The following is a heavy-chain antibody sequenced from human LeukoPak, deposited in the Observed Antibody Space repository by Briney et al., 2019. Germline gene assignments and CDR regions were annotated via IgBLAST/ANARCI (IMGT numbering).Heavy chain of an antibody. Sequence: GGSLRLSCAASGFTFSSYCMHWVRQAPGKGLVWVSRINSDGSSTSYADSVKGRFTISRDNAKNTLYLQMNSLRAEDTAVYHCARDPDIVVVPAAPPFDYWGQGTLVTVSS. CDR3: ARDPDIVVVPAAPPFDY. V-gene: IGHV3-74*01. CDR1: GFTFSSYC. CDR2: INSDGSST. J-gene: IGHJ4*02. D-gene: IGHD2-2*01.